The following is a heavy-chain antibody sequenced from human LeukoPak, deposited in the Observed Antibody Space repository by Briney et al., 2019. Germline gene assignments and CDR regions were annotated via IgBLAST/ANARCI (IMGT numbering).Heavy chain of an antibody. CDR2: ISPSGRTT. D-gene: IGHD1-14*01. CDR3: ARDLARYRAFGI. V-gene: IGHV3-48*03. Sequence: GGSLRLSCAASGFTFSSYEMNWVRQAPGKGLEWISDISPSGRTTSYADSVKGRFTISRDNAKNSLYMQMNSLRAEDTAVYYCARDLARYRAFGIWGQGTMVTVSS. J-gene: IGHJ3*02. CDR1: GFTFSSYE.